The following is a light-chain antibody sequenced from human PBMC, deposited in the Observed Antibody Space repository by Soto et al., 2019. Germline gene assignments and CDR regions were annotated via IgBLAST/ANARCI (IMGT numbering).Light chain of an antibody. CDR1: QGISNY. J-gene: IGKJ5*01. CDR2: AAS. Sequence: DIQVTQSSCSLSALGGGGVTITCRASQGISNYLGWFQQKPGKAPKSLIYAASSLQSGVPSKFSGSGSGTDFTLTISSLQPENFATYYCQHDTFGQGTRLEI. V-gene: IGKV1-16*02. CDR3: QHDT.